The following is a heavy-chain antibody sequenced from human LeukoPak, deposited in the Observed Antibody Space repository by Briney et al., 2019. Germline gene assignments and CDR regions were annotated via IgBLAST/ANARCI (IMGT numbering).Heavy chain of an antibody. CDR1: GYTFTGYY. J-gene: IGHJ4*02. CDR3: AGDNRGILWFGAPRLFYFDY. V-gene: IGHV1-2*04. D-gene: IGHD3-10*01. CDR2: INPNSGGT. Sequence: ASVKVSCKASGYTFTGYYMHWVRQAPGQGLEWMGWINPNSGGTNYAQKFQGWVTMTRDTSISTAYMELSRLRSDDTAVYYCAGDNRGILWFGAPRLFYFDYWGQGTLVTVSS.